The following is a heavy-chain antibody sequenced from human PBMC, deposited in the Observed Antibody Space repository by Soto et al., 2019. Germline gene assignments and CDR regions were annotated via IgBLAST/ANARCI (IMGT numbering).Heavy chain of an antibody. CDR2: ISSSSSYI. CDR3: ARGRWQKLTKLGYCSGGSCSEDFDY. D-gene: IGHD2-15*01. CDR1: GFTFSSYS. J-gene: IGHJ4*02. V-gene: IGHV3-21*01. Sequence: GGSLRLSCAASGFTFSSYSMNWVRQAPGKGLEWVSSISSSSSYIYYADSVKGRFTISRDNAKNSLYLQMNSLRAEDTAVYYCARGRWQKLTKLGYCSGGSCSEDFDYWGQGTLVTVSS.